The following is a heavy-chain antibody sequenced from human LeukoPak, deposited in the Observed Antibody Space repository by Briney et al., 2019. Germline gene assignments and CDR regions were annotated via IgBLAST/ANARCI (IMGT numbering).Heavy chain of an antibody. CDR1: GGSFSGYY. CDR3: ARAKGSGSYFNWFDP. Sequence: SETLSLTCAVYGGSFSGYYWSWIRQPPGKGLEWIGEINRSGSTTYNPAPKSRVTISVDTSKSQFSLKVSSVTAADTAVYYCARAKGSGSYFNWFDPWGQGTLVTVSS. CDR2: INRSGST. J-gene: IGHJ5*02. D-gene: IGHD3-10*01. V-gene: IGHV4-34*01.